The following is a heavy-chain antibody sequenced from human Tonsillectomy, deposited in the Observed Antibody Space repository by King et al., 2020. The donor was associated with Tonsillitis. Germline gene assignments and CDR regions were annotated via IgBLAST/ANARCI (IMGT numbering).Heavy chain of an antibody. Sequence: QLVQSGAEVKKPGSSVKVSCQASGGTFSSYAISWVRQAPGQGLEWMGGIIPIFGTANYAQKFQGRVTITADESTSTAYMELSSLRSEDTAVYYCARDFSRYCSSTSCYDSWFDPWGQGTLVTVSS. CDR1: GGTFSSYA. CDR2: IIPIFGTA. D-gene: IGHD2-2*01. J-gene: IGHJ5*02. V-gene: IGHV1-69*01. CDR3: ARDFSRYCSSTSCYDSWFDP.